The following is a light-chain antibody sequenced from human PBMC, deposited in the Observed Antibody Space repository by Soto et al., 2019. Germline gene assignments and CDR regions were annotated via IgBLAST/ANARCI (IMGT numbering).Light chain of an antibody. CDR1: QSVSSN. J-gene: IGKJ2*01. Sequence: EIAMTQSPATLSVSPGERATLSCRASQSVSSNLAWYQQKPGQAPRLLIYGASTRATGIPARFSGSGSETEFTLTISSLQSEDFAVYYCQQYNNWPPYTFGQGTKLEIK. V-gene: IGKV3-15*01. CDR3: QQYNNWPPYT. CDR2: GAS.